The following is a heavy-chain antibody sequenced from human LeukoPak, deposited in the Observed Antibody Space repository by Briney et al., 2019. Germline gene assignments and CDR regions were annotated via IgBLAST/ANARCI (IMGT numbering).Heavy chain of an antibody. V-gene: IGHV4-59*01. D-gene: IGHD6-13*01. CDR2: IYYSGST. CDR1: GGSISSYY. Sequence: PSETLSLTCTVSGGSISSYYWSWIRQPPGKGLEWIGYIYYSGSTNYNPSLKSRVTISVDTSKNQFSLKLSSVTAADTAVYYCARWKYSSSWYGWSDPWGQGTLVTVSS. J-gene: IGHJ5*02. CDR3: ARWKYSSSWYGWSDP.